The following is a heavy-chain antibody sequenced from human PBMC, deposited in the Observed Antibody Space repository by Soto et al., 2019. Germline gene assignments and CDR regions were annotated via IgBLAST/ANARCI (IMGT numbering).Heavy chain of an antibody. CDR1: GYTLTELS. CDR3: ATDLGKGGSGKYNYYYYGMDV. Sequence: GASVKVSCKVSGYTLTELSMHWVRQAPGKGLEWMGGFDPEDGETIYAQKFQGRVTMTEDTSTDTAYMDLSSLRSEDTAVYYCATDLGKGGSGKYNYYYYGMDVWGQGTTVTVSS. J-gene: IGHJ6*02. CDR2: FDPEDGET. V-gene: IGHV1-24*01. D-gene: IGHD3-10*01.